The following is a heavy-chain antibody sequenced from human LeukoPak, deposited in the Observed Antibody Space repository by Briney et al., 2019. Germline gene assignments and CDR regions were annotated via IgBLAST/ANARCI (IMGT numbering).Heavy chain of an antibody. D-gene: IGHD3-10*01. CDR1: GGSFSGYY. CDR2: INHSGST. Sequence: SETLSFTCAVYGGSFSGYYWSWIRQPPGKGLEWIGEINHSGSTNYNPSLKSRVTISVDTSKNQFSLKLSSVTAADTAVYYCARVVVLGAYGSGSYYNRRSHFDYWGQGTLVTVSS. V-gene: IGHV4-34*01. J-gene: IGHJ4*02. CDR3: ARVVVLGAYGSGSYYNRRSHFDY.